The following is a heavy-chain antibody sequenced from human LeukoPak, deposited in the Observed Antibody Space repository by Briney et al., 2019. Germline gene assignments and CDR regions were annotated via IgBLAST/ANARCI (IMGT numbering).Heavy chain of an antibody. V-gene: IGHV4-59*12. CDR1: GGSLSGYY. CDR3: ARGLAAAGTSYFDY. Sequence: PSETLSLTCTVSGGSLSGYYWSWIRHPPGKGLEWIAFIYYSGSTNYNPSLKSRVTISVDTSKNQFSLKLSSVTAADTAVYYCARGLAAAGTSYFDYWGQGTLVTVSS. J-gene: IGHJ4*02. CDR2: IYYSGST. D-gene: IGHD6-13*01.